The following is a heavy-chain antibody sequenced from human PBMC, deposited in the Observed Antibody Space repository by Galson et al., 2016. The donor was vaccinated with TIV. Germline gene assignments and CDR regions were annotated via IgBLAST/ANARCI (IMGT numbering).Heavy chain of an antibody. J-gene: IGHJ6*02. V-gene: IGHV3-9*01. CDR2: INWKGNSV. CDR1: GFTFDDYP. CDR3: AKNSRPDASMDYYYYHGMDV. D-gene: IGHD5-18*01. Sequence: SLRLSCAASGFTFDDYPMHWVRQAPGKGLEWVSVINWKGNSVNYADSVRGRFTISRDNANNSLYLQMNSLTPEDTALYYCAKNSRPDASMDYYYYHGMDVWGRGTTVIVSS.